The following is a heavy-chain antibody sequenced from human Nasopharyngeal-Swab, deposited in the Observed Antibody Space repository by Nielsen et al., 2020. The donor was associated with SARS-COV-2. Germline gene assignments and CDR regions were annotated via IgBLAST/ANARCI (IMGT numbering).Heavy chain of an antibody. J-gene: IGHJ4*02. CDR3: AKDPVDTAMVFDY. Sequence: SVKVSCKASGGTFSSYAISWVRQAPGQGLEWMGGIIPIFGTANYAQKFQGRVTITADKSTSTAYMELSSLRSEDTAVYYCAKDPVDTAMVFDYWGQGTLVTVSS. CDR2: IIPIFGTA. CDR1: GGTFSSYA. D-gene: IGHD5-18*01. V-gene: IGHV1-69*06.